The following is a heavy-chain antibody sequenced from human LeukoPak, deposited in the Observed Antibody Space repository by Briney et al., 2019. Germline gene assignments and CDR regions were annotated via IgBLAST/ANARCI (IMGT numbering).Heavy chain of an antibody. D-gene: IGHD3-22*01. J-gene: IGHJ1*01. CDR1: GYTFTSYY. V-gene: IGHV1-46*01. CDR2: INPSGGST. CDR3: ARGNAYRAYYYDSSGYYTYFQH. Sequence: ASVKVSCKASGYTFTSYYMHWVRQAPGQGLEWMGIINPSGGSTSYAQKFQGRVTMTRDTSTSTVYMELSSLRSEDTAVYYCARGNAYRAYYYDSSGYYTYFQHWGQGTLVTVSS.